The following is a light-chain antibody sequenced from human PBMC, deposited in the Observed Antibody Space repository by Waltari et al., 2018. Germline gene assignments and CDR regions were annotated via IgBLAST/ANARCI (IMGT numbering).Light chain of an antibody. CDR2: GAS. CDR3: QQNGSSPTWT. CDR1: QSVSSSF. Sequence: IMLTQSPSTLSFCPGAGATLSSGASQSVSSSFLAWYQQQPGQAPTLLIYGASSRTTGIPDRFSGSGSGTDFTLTISRLEPEDGAVYYCQQNGSSPTWTFGQGTKVEIK. J-gene: IGKJ1*01. V-gene: IGKV3-20*01.